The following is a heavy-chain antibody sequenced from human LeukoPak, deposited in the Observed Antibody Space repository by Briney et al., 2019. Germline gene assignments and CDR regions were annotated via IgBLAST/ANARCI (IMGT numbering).Heavy chain of an antibody. CDR2: FDPEDGET. CDR1: GYTLTELS. V-gene: IGHV1-24*01. J-gene: IGHJ6*03. CDR3: ARGSSNSSSWYVPFAYYYYYMDV. D-gene: IGHD6-13*01. Sequence: ASVKVSCKVSGYTLTELSMHWVRQAPGKGLEWMGGFDPEDGETIYAQKFQGRVTMTEDTSTDTAYMELSSLRSEDTAVYYCARGSSNSSSWYVPFAYYYYYMDVWGKGTTVTVSS.